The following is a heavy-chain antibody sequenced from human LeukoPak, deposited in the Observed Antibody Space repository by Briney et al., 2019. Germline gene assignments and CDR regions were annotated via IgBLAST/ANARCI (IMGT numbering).Heavy chain of an antibody. CDR3: ARAPATNEWRCMDY. Sequence: GGSLRLSCAASGFTFSSYWMGWVRQAPGKGLEWVANIKQDGSEKRYVDPVKGRFTISRDNAKNSLYLQMNSLRAEDTAVYYCARAPATNEWRCMDYWGQGTLVTVSS. J-gene: IGHJ4*02. CDR2: IKQDGSEK. D-gene: IGHD2-8*02. CDR1: GFTFSSYW. V-gene: IGHV3-7*01.